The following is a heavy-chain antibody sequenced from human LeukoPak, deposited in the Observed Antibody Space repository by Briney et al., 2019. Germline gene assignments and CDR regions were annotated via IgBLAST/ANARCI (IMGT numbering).Heavy chain of an antibody. CDR2: ISSSGSTI. CDR1: GFTFSDYY. J-gene: IGHJ4*02. D-gene: IGHD3-22*01. Sequence: GGSLRLSCAASGFTFSDYYMSWIRQAPGKGLEWVSYISSSGSTIYYADSVKGRFTISRDNAKNSLYLQMNSLRAEDTAVYYCARRLQTYYYDLADYWGQGTLVTVSS. CDR3: ARRLQTYYYDLADY. V-gene: IGHV3-11*04.